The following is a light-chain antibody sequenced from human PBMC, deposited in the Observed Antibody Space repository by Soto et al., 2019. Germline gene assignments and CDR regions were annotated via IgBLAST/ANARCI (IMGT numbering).Light chain of an antibody. Sequence: ETVLTQSPATVSPSPGERATLSCRASQSVKSNYFAWYQQKPGQAPRLLIYDVSNRDTGIPDRFSGSGSGTDFTLTISGLQPEDFAVYYCQHYDSSPRTFGQGTKLEIK. J-gene: IGKJ2*01. CDR1: QSVKSNY. V-gene: IGKV3-20*01. CDR3: QHYDSSPRT. CDR2: DVS.